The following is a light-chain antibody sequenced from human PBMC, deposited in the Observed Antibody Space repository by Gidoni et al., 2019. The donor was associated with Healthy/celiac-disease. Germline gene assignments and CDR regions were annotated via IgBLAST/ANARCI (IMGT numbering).Light chain of an antibody. CDR1: QSISSW. Sequence: DTQMTQSPPTLSASVGDRVTITCRASQSISSWLAWYQQKPGKAPKLLIYDASSLESGVPSRFSGSGSGTEFTLTISSLQPDDFATYYCQQYNSYSLTFXGXTKVEIK. J-gene: IGKJ4*01. CDR2: DAS. V-gene: IGKV1-5*01. CDR3: QQYNSYSLT.